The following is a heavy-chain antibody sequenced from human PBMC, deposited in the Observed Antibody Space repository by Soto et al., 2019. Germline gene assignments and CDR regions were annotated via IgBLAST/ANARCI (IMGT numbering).Heavy chain of an antibody. CDR2: IYYSGSTDYNPSL. Sequence: PSETLSLTCTVSGGSISSSYWSWIRPPPGKGVEWIGYIYYSGSTDYNPSLNYNPSLKSRVTISVDTSKNQFSLKLSSVTAADTAVYYCARETAVAGNAFDIWGQGTMVTVSS. CDR3: ARETAVAGNAFDI. CDR1: GGSISSSY. D-gene: IGHD6-19*01. J-gene: IGHJ3*02. V-gene: IGHV4-59*01.